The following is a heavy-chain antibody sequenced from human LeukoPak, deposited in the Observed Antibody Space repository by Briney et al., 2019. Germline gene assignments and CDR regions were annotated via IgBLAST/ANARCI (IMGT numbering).Heavy chain of an antibody. D-gene: IGHD3-22*01. Sequence: AGGSLRLSCAASGFTLSSYSMNWVRQAPGKGLEWVSSISSSSSYIYYADSVKGRFTISRDNAKNSVYLQMDSLRVEDTAVYYCARTYYYDSSGYYPGYFDYWGQGTLVTVSS. CDR3: ARTYYYDSSGYYPGYFDY. J-gene: IGHJ4*02. CDR2: ISSSSSYI. V-gene: IGHV3-21*01. CDR1: GFTLSSYS.